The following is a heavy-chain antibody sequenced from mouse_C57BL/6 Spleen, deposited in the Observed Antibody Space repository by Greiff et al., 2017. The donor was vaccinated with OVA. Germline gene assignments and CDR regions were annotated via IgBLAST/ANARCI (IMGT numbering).Heavy chain of an antibody. J-gene: IGHJ4*01. Sequence: EVKVVESGGGLVKPGGSLKLSCAASGFTFSDYGMHWVRQAPEKGLEWVAYISSGSSTIYYADTVKGRFTISRDNAKNTLFLQMTSLRSEDTAMYYCARCYYGSSYDAMDYWGQGTSVTVSS. D-gene: IGHD1-1*01. CDR1: GFTFSDYG. CDR3: ARCYYGSSYDAMDY. CDR2: ISSGSSTI. V-gene: IGHV5-17*01.